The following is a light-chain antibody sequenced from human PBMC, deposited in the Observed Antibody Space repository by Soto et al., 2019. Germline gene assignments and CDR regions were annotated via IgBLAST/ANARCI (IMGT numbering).Light chain of an antibody. CDR3: SSYSKTSPVI. V-gene: IGLV2-14*03. J-gene: IGLJ2*01. CDR2: DVS. CDR1: SSDVGGYGY. Sequence: QSALTQPASMSGSPGQSITISCTGTSSDVGGYGYVSWYQQHPGKPPKLMIYDVSDRPSGVSNRFSGSKSGNTASLTISGLQAEDDADYYCSSYSKTSPVIFGGETKLTVL.